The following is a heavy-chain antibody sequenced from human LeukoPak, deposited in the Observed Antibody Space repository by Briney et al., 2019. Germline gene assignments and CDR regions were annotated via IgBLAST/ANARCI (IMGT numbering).Heavy chain of an antibody. Sequence: PGGSLRLSCVASGFIFNKNWMHWVRQAPGKGLVWVSRIQGDGSNTNYADSVKGRFSISRDNVKNTVYLQLNSLRAEDTGIYYCARGTSAGGPISLFDFWGQGTVVTVSS. CDR3: ARGTSAGGPISLFDF. CDR1: GFIFNKNW. J-gene: IGHJ4*02. V-gene: IGHV3-74*01. D-gene: IGHD5-12*01. CDR2: IQGDGSNT.